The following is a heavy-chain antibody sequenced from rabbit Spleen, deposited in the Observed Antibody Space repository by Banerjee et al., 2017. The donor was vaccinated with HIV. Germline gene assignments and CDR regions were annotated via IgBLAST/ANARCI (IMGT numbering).Heavy chain of an antibody. CDR3: ARWTGSTYYSL. CDR2: INTGFGGTT. J-gene: IGHJ4*01. CDR1: GFSFSDRDV. D-gene: IGHD8-1*01. V-gene: IGHV1S45*01. Sequence: QEQLVESGGGLVKPQGSLTLTCKASGFSFSDRDVMCWVRQAPGKGLQWIACINTGFGGTTYYASWAKGRFTISKTSSTTVTLQMTSLTAADTATYFCARWTGSTYYSLWGPGTLVTVS.